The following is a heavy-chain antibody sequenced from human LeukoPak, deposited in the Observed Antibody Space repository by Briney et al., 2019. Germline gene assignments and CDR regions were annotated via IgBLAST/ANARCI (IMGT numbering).Heavy chain of an antibody. D-gene: IGHD4-23*01. CDR3: AKERKLLPFDC. J-gene: IGHJ4*02. V-gene: IGHV3-30-3*01. CDR2: ISYDGSNK. Sequence: GGSLRLSCAASGFTFSSYAMHWVRQAPGKGLEWVAVISYDGSNKYYADSVKGRFTISRDNAKNTLYLQMDSLRPEDTAVYYCAKERKLLPFDCWGQGTPVTVSS. CDR1: GFTFSSYA.